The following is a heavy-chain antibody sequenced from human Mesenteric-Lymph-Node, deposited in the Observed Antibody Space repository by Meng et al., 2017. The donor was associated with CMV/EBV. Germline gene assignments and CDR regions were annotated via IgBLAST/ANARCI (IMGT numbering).Heavy chain of an antibody. CDR3: AHIMWQQLVFDY. J-gene: IGHJ4*02. Sequence: CTFSGFSLSTSGVGVGWSRQPPGKALEWLALIYWDDDKRYSPSLKSRLIITKDTSKNQVVLTMTNMDPVDTATHFCAHIMWQQLVFDYWGQGALVTVSS. CDR2: IYWDDDK. CDR1: GFSLSTSGVG. D-gene: IGHD6-13*01. V-gene: IGHV2-5*02.